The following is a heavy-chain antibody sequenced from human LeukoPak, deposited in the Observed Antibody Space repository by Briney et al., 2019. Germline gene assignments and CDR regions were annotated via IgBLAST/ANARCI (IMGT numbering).Heavy chain of an antibody. J-gene: IGHJ4*02. V-gene: IGHV3-74*01. D-gene: IGHD2-15*01. CDR1: GFSFTTSW. CDR2: INSDGSVT. CDR3: ARDLSHCSGGSCYSAHFDY. Sequence: GGSLRLSCAASGFSFTTSWMHWVRQVPGEGPVWVSRINSDGSVTAYADSVKGRFTISRDNAKNTLYLQMNSLRAEDTAVYYCARDLSHCSGGSCYSAHFDYWGLGTQVTVSS.